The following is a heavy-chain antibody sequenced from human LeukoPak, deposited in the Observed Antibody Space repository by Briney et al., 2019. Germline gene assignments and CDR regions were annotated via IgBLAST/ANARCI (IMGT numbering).Heavy chain of an antibody. CDR1: GFTVSSNY. CDR2: IYSGGST. Sequence: GGSLRLSCAASGFTVSSNYMSWVRQAPGKGLEWVSVIYSGGSTYYADSVKGRFTISRDNSKNTLYLQMNSLRAEDTAVYYCASPTFSGSGSYYSTTHDLWGQGTLVTVSS. J-gene: IGHJ5*02. V-gene: IGHV3-53*01. D-gene: IGHD3-10*01. CDR3: ASPTFSGSGSYYSTTHDL.